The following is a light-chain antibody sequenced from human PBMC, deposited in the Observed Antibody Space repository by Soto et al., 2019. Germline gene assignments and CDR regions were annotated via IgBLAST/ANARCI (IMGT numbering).Light chain of an antibody. CDR1: QSISTN. Sequence: DLPMTQSPASLSASVGDRVTITCRASQSISTNLNWYQQKPGKAPKLLIFAASSLQSGVPSRFVGSGSGTDFTLTISSLQPEDFATYYCQQSYSTPITFGQGTRLEIK. J-gene: IGKJ5*01. V-gene: IGKV1-39*01. CDR3: QQSYSTPIT. CDR2: AAS.